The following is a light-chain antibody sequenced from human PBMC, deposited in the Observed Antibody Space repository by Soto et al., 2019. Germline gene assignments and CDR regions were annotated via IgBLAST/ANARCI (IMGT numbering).Light chain of an antibody. CDR1: QSVSIY. CDR2: DAS. V-gene: IGKV3-11*01. CDR3: QHYNSYSEA. Sequence: EIVFTQSPSTLSLSPGERATLSCRASQSVSIYLAWYQQKPGQAPRLLIYDASIRATGIPARFSGSWSGTEFTLTISSLQPDDFATYYCQHYNSYSEAFGQGTKVDIK. J-gene: IGKJ1*01.